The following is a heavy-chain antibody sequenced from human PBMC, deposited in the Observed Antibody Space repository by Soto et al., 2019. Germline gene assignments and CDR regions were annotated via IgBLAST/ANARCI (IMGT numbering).Heavy chain of an antibody. Sequence: QVQLVQIGAEVKKPGASVKVSCKASGYTFTSYDINWVRQATGQGLEWMGWMNPNSGNTGYAQKFQGRVTMTRNTSISTAYMELSSLRSEDTAVYYCARVGYYYDSSGYYLSFDYWGQGTLVTVSS. CDR2: MNPNSGNT. D-gene: IGHD3-22*01. J-gene: IGHJ4*02. V-gene: IGHV1-8*01. CDR1: GYTFTSYD. CDR3: ARVGYYYDSSGYYLSFDY.